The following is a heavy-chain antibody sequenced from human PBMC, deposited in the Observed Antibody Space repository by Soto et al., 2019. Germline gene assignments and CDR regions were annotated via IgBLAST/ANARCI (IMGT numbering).Heavy chain of an antibody. CDR2: INPNSGGT. D-gene: IGHD6-19*01. J-gene: IGHJ3*02. CDR1: GYTFTSYG. CDR3: ARVVAVAHDAFDI. Sequence: ASVKVSCKASGYTFTSYGISWVRQAPGQGLEWMGWINPNSGGTNYAQKFQGWVTMTRDTSISTAYMELSRLRSDDTAVYYCARVVAVAHDAFDIWGQGTMVTVSS. V-gene: IGHV1-2*04.